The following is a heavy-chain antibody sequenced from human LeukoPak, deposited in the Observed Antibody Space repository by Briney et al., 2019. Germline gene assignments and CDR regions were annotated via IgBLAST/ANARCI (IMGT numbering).Heavy chain of an antibody. CDR1: GYTFTGYY. Sequence: VASVKVSCKASGYTFTGYYMHWVRQAPGQGLEWMGWINPNSGGTNYAQKFQGRVTMTRDTPISTAYMELSRLRSDDTAVYYCARVKYDYVWGSYRPGLFDYWGQGTLVTVSS. CDR3: ARVKYDYVWGSYRPGLFDY. V-gene: IGHV1-2*02. D-gene: IGHD3-16*02. CDR2: INPNSGGT. J-gene: IGHJ4*02.